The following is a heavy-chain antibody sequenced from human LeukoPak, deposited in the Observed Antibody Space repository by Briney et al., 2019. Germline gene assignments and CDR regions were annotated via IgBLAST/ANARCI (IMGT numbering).Heavy chain of an antibody. V-gene: IGHV4-39*01. CDR2: IYSSGST. Sequence: SETLSLTCTVSGGSISSSSYDWGWIRQPPGKGLEWIGSIYSSGSTYYNSSLKSRFTISIDTSKNQVSLKMSSVTAADTAVYYCATMPSYYYYYYMDVWGKGTTVTVSS. CDR1: GGSISSSSYD. D-gene: IGHD2-2*01. J-gene: IGHJ6*03. CDR3: ATMPSYYYYYYMDV.